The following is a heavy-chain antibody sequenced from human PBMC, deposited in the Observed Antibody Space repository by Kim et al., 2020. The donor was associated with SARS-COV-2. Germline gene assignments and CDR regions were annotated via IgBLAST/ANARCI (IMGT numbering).Heavy chain of an antibody. D-gene: IGHD3-3*01. CDR2: ISSGSSYT. V-gene: IGHV3-11*05. Sequence: GGSLRLSCAASGFTFSDHYMSWIRQAPGKGLECVSYISSGSSYTNYADSVKGRFTISRDNAKNSLYLQMNSLRAEDTAVYYCARAGPGRSGYYTLPDYWGQGTLVTVSS. CDR1: GFTFSDHY. CDR3: ARAGPGRSGYYTLPDY. J-gene: IGHJ4*02.